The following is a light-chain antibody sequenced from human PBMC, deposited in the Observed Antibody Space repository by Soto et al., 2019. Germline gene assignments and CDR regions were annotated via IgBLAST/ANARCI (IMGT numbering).Light chain of an antibody. CDR1: QSISSS. V-gene: IGKV1-39*01. Sequence: DIQITQSQSSRSPAVGDRVPIPARAGQSISSSLNGYQQKPGKAPKLLIFAPSSLQSGVPSRFSGSGSGTDFTLTISSLQPEDFATYYCQQRYSTPYTFGQGTKLEIK. CDR3: QQRYSTPYT. CDR2: APS. J-gene: IGKJ2*01.